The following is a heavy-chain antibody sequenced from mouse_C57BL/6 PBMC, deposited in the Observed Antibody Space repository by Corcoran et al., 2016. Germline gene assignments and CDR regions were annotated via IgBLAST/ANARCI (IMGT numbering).Heavy chain of an antibody. J-gene: IGHJ4*01. CDR1: GYTFTTYG. CDR2: INTYSGVP. D-gene: IGHD1-1*01. V-gene: IGHV9-3*01. Sequence: QIQLVQSGPELKKPGETVKISCKASGYTFTTYGMSWVKQAPGKGLKWMGWINTYSGVPTYADDFKGRFAFSLETSASTAYLQINNLKNEDTATYFCARGDTTVNYAMDYWGQGTSVTVSS. CDR3: ARGDTTVNYAMDY.